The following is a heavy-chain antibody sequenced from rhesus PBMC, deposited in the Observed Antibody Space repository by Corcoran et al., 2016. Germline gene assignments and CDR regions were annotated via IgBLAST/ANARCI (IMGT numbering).Heavy chain of an antibody. CDR3: ALECTGSGCYAAFDY. CDR1: GFTFGSYA. Sequence: QVQLVQSGAEVKKPGASVKVSCKASGFTFGSYAISWVRQAPGQGLEWMGVIIPLVGITNYAEKFPGRVTITADTSTSTAYMELSSLRSEDTAVYYCALECTGSGCYAAFDYWGQGVLVTVSS. V-gene: IGHV1-198*02. J-gene: IGHJ4*01. D-gene: IGHD2-21*01. CDR2: IIPLVGIT.